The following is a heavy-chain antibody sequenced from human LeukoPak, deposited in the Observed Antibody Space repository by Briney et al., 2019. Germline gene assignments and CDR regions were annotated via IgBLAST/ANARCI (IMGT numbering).Heavy chain of an antibody. CDR1: GGSISSYY. Sequence: SETLSLTCTVSGGSISSYYWSWIRQPAGKGLEWIGRIYANGSTNYNPSLKSRVTISVDTSKNQFSLKLSSVTAADTAVYYCARAYYDFWGGYSPPNYYYYYGMDVWGQGTTVTVSS. V-gene: IGHV4-4*07. CDR2: IYANGST. CDR3: ARAYYDFWGGYSPPNYYYYYGMDV. J-gene: IGHJ6*02. D-gene: IGHD3-3*01.